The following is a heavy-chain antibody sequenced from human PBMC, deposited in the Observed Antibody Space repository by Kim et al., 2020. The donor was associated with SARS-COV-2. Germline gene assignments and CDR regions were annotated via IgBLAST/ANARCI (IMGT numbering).Heavy chain of an antibody. D-gene: IGHD2-15*01. CDR2: DGAT. CDR3: ASGSAAFHP. Sequence: DGATVYSESVRGRYTISRDNANNTVLFEMNNLRPEDTAIYYCASGSAAFHPWGQGTVVTVSS. V-gene: IGHV3-53*01. J-gene: IGHJ5*02.